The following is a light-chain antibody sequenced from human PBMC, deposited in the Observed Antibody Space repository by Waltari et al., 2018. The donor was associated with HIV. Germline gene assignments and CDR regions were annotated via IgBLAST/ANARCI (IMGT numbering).Light chain of an antibody. J-gene: IGKJ2*01. CDR1: QSVSSY. CDR3: QQRSKMYT. CDR2: DAS. Sequence: EIVLTQSPATLSLSPGERATLSCRASQSVSSYLAWYQQKPGQAPRLLIYDASNRATGIPVRFSGSGSGTDFTLTISSLEPEDFAVYYCQQRSKMYTFGQGTKLEIK. V-gene: IGKV3-11*01.